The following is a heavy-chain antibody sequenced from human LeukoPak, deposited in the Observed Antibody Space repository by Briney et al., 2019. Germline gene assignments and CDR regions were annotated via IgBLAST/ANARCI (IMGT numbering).Heavy chain of an antibody. CDR1: GFTFRSYG. D-gene: IGHD4-17*01. CDR3: VSGGDYHVRLCTY. V-gene: IGHV3-30*03. J-gene: IGHJ4*01. Sequence: PGGSLRLSCVASGFTFRSYGTHWVRQAPGKGLEWVAVISYDDSNKYYADSVKGRFAISRDKSKNTMYLQMNSLTAEDTAIYYCVSGGDYHVRLCTYWGQGTLVTVSS. CDR2: ISYDDSNK.